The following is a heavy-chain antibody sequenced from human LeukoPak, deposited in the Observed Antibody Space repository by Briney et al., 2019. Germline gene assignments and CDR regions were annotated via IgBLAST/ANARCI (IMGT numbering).Heavy chain of an antibody. J-gene: IGHJ6*03. CDR2: ISSSGSTK. CDR1: GFTFSDYY. Sequence: GGSLRLSCAASGFTFSDYYMSWIRQAPGKGLERVSYISSSGSTKYYADSVKGRFTISRDNAKNSLYLQMNSLRAEDTAVYYCTRVEETATTAAIIRKYSYYYYYMDVWGKGNTVTVSS. V-gene: IGHV3-11*04. CDR3: TRVEETATTAAIIRKYSYYYYYMDV. D-gene: IGHD4-11*01.